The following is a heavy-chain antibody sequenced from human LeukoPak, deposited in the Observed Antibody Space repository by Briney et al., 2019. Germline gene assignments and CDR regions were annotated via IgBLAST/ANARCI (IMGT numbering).Heavy chain of an antibody. V-gene: IGHV3-23*01. Sequence: GGSLRLSCAASGFTFSSFAMTWVRQAPGKGLEWVSGFDGNGPNTYYADSVKGRWTISRDNSRNTLYLEMNSLRPEDTAIYYCANSMRAEKGDYWGQGTLVTVSS. CDR1: GFTFSSFA. CDR2: FDGNGPNT. D-gene: IGHD2/OR15-2a*01. CDR3: ANSMRAEKGDY. J-gene: IGHJ4*02.